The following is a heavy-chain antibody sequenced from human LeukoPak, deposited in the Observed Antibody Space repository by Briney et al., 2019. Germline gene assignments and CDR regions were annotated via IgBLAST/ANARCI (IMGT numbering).Heavy chain of an antibody. CDR3: AKDRQWLGRYFDY. CDR2: IRQDGGEI. Sequence: PGGSLRLSCAASGFTFSSHWMSCVRQAPGKGLEWVANIRQDGGEIYYLDSVKGRFTISRDNAKNSLYLQMNSLTAEDTAVYYCAKDRQWLGRYFDYWGQGTLVTVSS. CDR1: GFTFSSHW. D-gene: IGHD6-19*01. J-gene: IGHJ4*02. V-gene: IGHV3-7*03.